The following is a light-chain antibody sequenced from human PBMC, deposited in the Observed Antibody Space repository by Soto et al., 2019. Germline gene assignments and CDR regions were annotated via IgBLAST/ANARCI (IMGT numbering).Light chain of an antibody. CDR3: QQRSNWPPWT. J-gene: IGKJ3*01. V-gene: IGKV3-11*01. Sequence: EVVLTQSPATLTLPPGDRATLSCRASQSVDTYLAWYQQKPGQPPRLLIYDASNRATGIPARFSGSGSGTDFTLTITTLEPEDFAVYYCQQRSNWPPWTFGPGTRV. CDR1: QSVDTY. CDR2: DAS.